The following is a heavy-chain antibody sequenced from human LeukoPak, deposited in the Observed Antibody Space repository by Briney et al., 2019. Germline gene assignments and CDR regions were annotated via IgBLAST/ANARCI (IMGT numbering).Heavy chain of an antibody. Sequence: PSQTLSLTCTVSGDSIYSGDYYWSWIRQPPGKGLEWIGYIYYSGSTYYNPSLKSRVTISIDTSKSQFSLKLRSVTAADTAAYFCARDTAGDYSYYHGMDVWGQGTTVTVSS. D-gene: IGHD5-18*01. CDR3: ARDTAGDYSYYHGMDV. J-gene: IGHJ6*02. V-gene: IGHV4-30-4*08. CDR1: GDSIYSGDYY. CDR2: IYYSGST.